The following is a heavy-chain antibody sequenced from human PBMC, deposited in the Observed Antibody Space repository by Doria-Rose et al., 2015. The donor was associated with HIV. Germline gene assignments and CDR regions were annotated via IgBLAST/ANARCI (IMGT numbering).Heavy chain of an antibody. Sequence: QESGPVLVKPTETLTLTCTVSGVSLSSPGMGVSWIRQPPGKALEWLADIFSDDVRSYKTSLKSRLNISRGTSKSQVVLTMTDMDPVDTATYYCARIKSSRWYHKYYFDFWGQGTLVIVSA. J-gene: IGHJ4*02. CDR1: GVSLSSPGMG. V-gene: IGHV2-26*01. D-gene: IGHD6-13*01. CDR3: ARIKSSRWYHKYYFDF. CDR2: IFSDDVR.